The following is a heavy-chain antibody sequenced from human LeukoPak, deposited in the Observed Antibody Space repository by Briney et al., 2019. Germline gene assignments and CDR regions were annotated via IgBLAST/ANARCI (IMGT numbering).Heavy chain of an antibody. CDR1: GFTFSSYS. CDR3: ASWSKCSGGSCYSWNDY. Sequence: GGALRLPFAASGFTFSSYSMNWVRQAPGKGLGGVSSISSSSSYIYYADSVKGRFTISRDNAKNSLYLQMNSLRAEDTAVYYCASWSKCSGGSCYSWNDYWGQGTLVTVSS. V-gene: IGHV3-21*01. CDR2: ISSSSSYI. D-gene: IGHD2-15*01. J-gene: IGHJ4*02.